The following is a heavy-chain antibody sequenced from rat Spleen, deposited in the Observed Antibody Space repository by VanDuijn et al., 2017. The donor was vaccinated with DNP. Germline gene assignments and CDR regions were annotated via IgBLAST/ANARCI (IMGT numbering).Heavy chain of an antibody. CDR3: TRINYGGYPSYAMDA. J-gene: IGHJ4*01. CDR2: ISYDGSST. CDR1: GFTFSSFP. Sequence: EVQLVESGGGLVQPGRSMKLSCAASGFTFSSFPMAWVRQAPTKGLEWVATISYDGSSTYYSDSVKGRFSLSRDSAKSTLYLQMNSLRSEDTATYYCTRINYGGYPSYAMDAWGQGTSVTVSS. D-gene: IGHD1-11*01. V-gene: IGHV5-46*01.